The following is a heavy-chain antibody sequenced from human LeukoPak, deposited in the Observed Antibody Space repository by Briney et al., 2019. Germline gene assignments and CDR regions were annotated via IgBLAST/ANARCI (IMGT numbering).Heavy chain of an antibody. CDR1: GFTFDDYA. CDR2: ISGAGGTT. J-gene: IGHJ4*02. V-gene: IGHV3-43*02. CDR3: AKDKYYRDSSGYCFDY. D-gene: IGHD3-22*01. Sequence: GGSLRLSCVASGFTFDDYAIHWVRQASGKGLEWVSLISGAGGTTYYADSVKGRFTISRDNSKNSLYLQMNSLRTEDTALYYCAKDKYYRDSSGYCFDYWGQGTQVTVSS.